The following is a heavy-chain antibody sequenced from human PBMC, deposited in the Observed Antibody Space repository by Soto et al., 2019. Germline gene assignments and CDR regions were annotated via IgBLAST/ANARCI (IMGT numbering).Heavy chain of an antibody. J-gene: IGHJ5*02. V-gene: IGHV4-4*02. D-gene: IGHD2-21*02. CDR1: GGTVASSHW. CDR3: AREIVTAGGNNYFDP. Sequence: QVQLQESGPRLVKPSGSLSLTCGVSGGTVASSHWWSWVRQSPGGGLEWIGNVYHTGDTNFNASLQSRVTISVDKSNIPFSLRLNPLTAADTAVYFCAREIVTAGGNNYFDPWGPGTLVTVSS. CDR2: VYHTGDT.